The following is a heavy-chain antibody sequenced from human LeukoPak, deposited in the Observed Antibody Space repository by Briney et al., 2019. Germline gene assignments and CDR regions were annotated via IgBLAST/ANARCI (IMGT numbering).Heavy chain of an antibody. CDR1: GFTFSSYA. D-gene: IGHD3-9*01. Sequence: GGSLRLSCAASGFTFSSYAMSWVRQAPGKGLEWVSAISSSGGSTYYADSVKGRFTISRDNSKNTLYLQMNSLRAEDTAVYYCAKPANPSYYDILTGYYSYFDYWGQGTLVTVSS. J-gene: IGHJ4*02. V-gene: IGHV3-23*01. CDR3: AKPANPSYYDILTGYYSYFDY. CDR2: ISSSGGST.